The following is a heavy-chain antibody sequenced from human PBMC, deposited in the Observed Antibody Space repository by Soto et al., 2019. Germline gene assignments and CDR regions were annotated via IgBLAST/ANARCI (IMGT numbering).Heavy chain of an antibody. CDR2: ISGYNGDT. J-gene: IGHJ6*02. V-gene: IGHV1-18*01. Sequence: QVHLVQSGAEVKKPGASVKVSCKASGYSFTTYGISWVRQAPGQGLEWMGWISGYNGDTNYAQNFQGRVTMTTDTSTSTAYMELRSLRSDDTAVYYCAREGVRPYYYYGMDVWGQGTTVTVSS. CDR1: GYSFTTYG. D-gene: IGHD2-21*01. CDR3: AREGVRPYYYYGMDV.